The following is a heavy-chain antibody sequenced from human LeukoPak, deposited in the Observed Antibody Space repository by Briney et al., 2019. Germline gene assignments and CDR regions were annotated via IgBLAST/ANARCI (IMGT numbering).Heavy chain of an antibody. J-gene: IGHJ3*02. CDR2: ISAQNGNT. Sequence: GASVKVSCKASGYTFTSYGISWVRQAPGQGLEWMGWISAQNGNTNYAQKFQGRVTMTTDTSTSTAYMELRSLKSDDTAVYYCARDLKVRGVTNGIWGQGTMVTVSS. D-gene: IGHD3-10*01. V-gene: IGHV1-18*01. CDR1: GYTFTSYG. CDR3: ARDLKVRGVTNGI.